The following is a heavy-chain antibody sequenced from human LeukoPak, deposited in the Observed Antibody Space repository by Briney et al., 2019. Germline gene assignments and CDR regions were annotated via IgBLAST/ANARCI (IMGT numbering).Heavy chain of an antibody. J-gene: IGHJ6*03. V-gene: IGHV1-69*05. D-gene: IGHD3-3*02. CDR1: GGTFSSYA. Sequence: AASVKVSCKASGGTFSSYAISWVRQAPGQGLEWMGGIIPIFGTANYAQKSQGRVTITTDESTSTAYMELSSLRSEDTAVYYCASRVLGSHFWSRYYREAYYMDVWGKGTTVTVSS. CDR3: ASRVLGSHFWSRYYREAYYMDV. CDR2: IIPIFGTA.